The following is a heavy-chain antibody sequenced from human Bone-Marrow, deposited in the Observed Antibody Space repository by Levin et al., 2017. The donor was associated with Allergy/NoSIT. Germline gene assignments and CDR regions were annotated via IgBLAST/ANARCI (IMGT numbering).Heavy chain of an antibody. CDR1: GFAFSNHA. V-gene: IGHV3-30*04. J-gene: IGHJ6*02. Sequence: QAGGSLRLSCAASGFAFSNHAIHWVRQAPGKGLAWVAIVSYGERTKYYGDSVRGRFTISRDDSKNTLNLQMSSLRAEDTAVYYCAKERRSFTNYNYGMDVWGQGTTVTVSS. CDR3: AKERRSFTNYNYGMDV. CDR2: VSYGERTK.